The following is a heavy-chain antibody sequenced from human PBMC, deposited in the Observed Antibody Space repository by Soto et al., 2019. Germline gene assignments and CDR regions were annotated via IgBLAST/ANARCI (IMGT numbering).Heavy chain of an antibody. CDR2: ISAYNGNT. CDR3: ARTHRGYSYGYPNWFDP. V-gene: IGHV1-18*04. J-gene: IGHJ5*02. Sequence: GASVKVSCKASGYTFTIYGSSWVRQAPGQGLEWMGWISAYNGNTNYAQKLQGRVTMTTDTSTSTAYMELRSLRSDDTAVYYCARTHRGYSYGYPNWFDPWGQGTLVTVSS. D-gene: IGHD5-18*01. CDR1: GYTFTIYG.